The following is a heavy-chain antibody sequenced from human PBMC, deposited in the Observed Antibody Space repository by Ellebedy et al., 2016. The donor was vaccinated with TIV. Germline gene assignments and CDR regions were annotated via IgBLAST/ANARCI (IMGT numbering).Heavy chain of an antibody. Sequence: SETLSLXXAVSGGSISSSNWWSWVRQPPGKGLEWIGEIYHSGSTNYNPSLKSRVTISVDKSKNQFSLKLSSVTAADTAVYYCAREISGIEVWFNPWGQGTLVTVSS. V-gene: IGHV4-4*02. CDR1: GGSISSSNW. D-gene: IGHD6-19*01. J-gene: IGHJ5*02. CDR3: AREISGIEVWFNP. CDR2: IYHSGST.